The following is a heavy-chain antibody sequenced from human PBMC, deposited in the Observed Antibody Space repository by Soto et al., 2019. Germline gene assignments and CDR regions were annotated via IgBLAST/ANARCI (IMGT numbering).Heavy chain of an antibody. Sequence: ASVKVSCKASGGTFSSYAISWVRQAPGQGLEWMGGIIPIFGTTNYAQKFQGRVTITADESTSTAYMELSSLRSEDTAVYYCARGDYYYDSSGYYLGYWGQGTLVTVSS. CDR1: GGTFSSYA. V-gene: IGHV1-69*13. J-gene: IGHJ4*02. CDR2: IIPIFGTT. D-gene: IGHD3-22*01. CDR3: ARGDYYYDSSGYYLGY.